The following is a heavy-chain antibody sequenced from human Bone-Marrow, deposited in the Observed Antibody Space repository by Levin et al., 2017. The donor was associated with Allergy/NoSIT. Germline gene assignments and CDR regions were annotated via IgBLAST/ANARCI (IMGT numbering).Heavy chain of an antibody. V-gene: IGHV3-7*01. CDR2: INQDGSAK. J-gene: IGHJ4*02. CDR1: GFTFSDSW. CDR3: ANANVGRHGHNFGY. D-gene: IGHD5-24*01. Sequence: GGSLRLPCATSGFTFSDSWMSWVRQAPGKGLEWVANINQDGSAKSYVDSVEGRFTISRDNAKNSLYLQMNSLRADDTAVYYCANANVGRHGHNFGYWGQGTLVTVSS.